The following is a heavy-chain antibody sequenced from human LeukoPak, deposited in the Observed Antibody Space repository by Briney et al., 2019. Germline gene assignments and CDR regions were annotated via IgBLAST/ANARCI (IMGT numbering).Heavy chain of an antibody. CDR2: ISSSSSHI. CDR3: ATPPTSWEPDY. CDR1: GFTFSSYS. J-gene: IGHJ4*02. V-gene: IGHV3-21*01. D-gene: IGHD7-27*01. Sequence: RGSLRLSCAASGFTFSSYSMNWVRQAPGKGLEWVSSISSSSSHIYYADSVKGRFTISRDNAKNSLYLQMNSLRAEDTAVYYCATPPTSWEPDYWGQGTLVTVSS.